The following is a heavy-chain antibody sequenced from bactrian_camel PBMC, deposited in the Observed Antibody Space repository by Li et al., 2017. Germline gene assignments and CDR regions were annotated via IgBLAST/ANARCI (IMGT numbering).Heavy chain of an antibody. V-gene: IGHV3S40*01. CDR2: IANGGVST. Sequence: DVQLVESGGGLVQPGGSLSLSCAASGFTFSNYAMAWVRQAPGKGLEWVSTIANGGVSTYYADSVKGRFSISRDNAKNTAYLQMNSLKSQDTALYYCAKGFPNSGYYWGQGTQVTVS. CDR3: AKGFPNSGYY. D-gene: IGHD8*01. CDR1: GFTFSNYA. J-gene: IGHJ4*01.